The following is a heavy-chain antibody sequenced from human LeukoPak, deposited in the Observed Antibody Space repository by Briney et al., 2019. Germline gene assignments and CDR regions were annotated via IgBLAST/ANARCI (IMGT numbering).Heavy chain of an antibody. CDR2: IAISGTYI. Sequence: PGGSLRLSCAASGFILSDYNMNWVRQAPRKGLEWVSFIAISGTYITYADSVKGRFTISRDNAKNSLYLQMNSLRAEDAAVYYCARDLSATARAYDYWGQGTLVTVSS. CDR3: ARDLSATARAYDY. CDR1: GFILSDYN. V-gene: IGHV3-21*01. J-gene: IGHJ4*02. D-gene: IGHD2-15*01.